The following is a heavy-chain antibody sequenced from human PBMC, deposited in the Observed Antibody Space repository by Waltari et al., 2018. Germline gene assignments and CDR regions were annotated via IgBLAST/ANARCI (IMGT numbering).Heavy chain of an antibody. CDR1: GFTVSSNY. D-gene: IGHD3-22*01. CDR2: IYSGGST. CDR3: ARSNYYDSSGYYD. V-gene: IGHV3-66*02. Sequence: EVQLVESGGGLVQPGGSLRLSCAASGFTVSSNYMSWVRQAPGKGLEWVSVIYSGGSTYYADSVKGRFTISRDNSKNTLYLQMNSLRAEDTAVYYCARSNYYDSSGYYDWGQGTLVTVSS. J-gene: IGHJ4*02.